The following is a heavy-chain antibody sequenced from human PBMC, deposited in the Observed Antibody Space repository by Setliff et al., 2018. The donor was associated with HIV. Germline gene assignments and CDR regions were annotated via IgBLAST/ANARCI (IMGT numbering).Heavy chain of an antibody. D-gene: IGHD6-13*01. CDR3: ARGVAAAGL. CDR1: GGSISSGGYF. V-gene: IGHV4-39*07. CDR2: IYHSGST. Sequence: SETLSLTCTVSGGSISSGGYFWSWIRQLPGKGLEWIGEIYHSGSTNYNPSLKSRVTISVDKSKNQFSLKVRFVTAADTAVYYCARGVAAAGLWGQGTLVTVSS. J-gene: IGHJ4*02.